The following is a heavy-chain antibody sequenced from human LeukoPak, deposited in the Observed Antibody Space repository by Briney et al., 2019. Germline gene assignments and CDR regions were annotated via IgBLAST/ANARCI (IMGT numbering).Heavy chain of an antibody. CDR3: AKGGVVDAARSGMDF. J-gene: IGHJ6*02. D-gene: IGHD3-22*01. CDR1: GFTFWSYC. CDR2: ISGRGDRT. Sequence: GRSLRLFCVVPGFTFWSYCITGIRQAPGKGLEWVSVISGRGDRTYYADSVKGRFTICSDNSKSTMYVQMNGLRPDDTAVYYCAKGGVVDAARSGMDFWGQRTTVIVSS. V-gene: IGHV3-23*01.